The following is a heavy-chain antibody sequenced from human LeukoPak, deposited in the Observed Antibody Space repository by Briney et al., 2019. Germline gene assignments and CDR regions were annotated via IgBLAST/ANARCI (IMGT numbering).Heavy chain of an antibody. CDR3: ARDGSYYGILTGYST. V-gene: IGHV4-4*02. Sequence: KPSGTLSLTCAVSGGSISSSNWWSWVRQPPGKGLEWIGEIYHSGSTNYNPSLKSRVTISVDKSKNQFSLKLSSVTAADTAVYYCARDGSYYGILTGYSTWGQGTLVTVSS. CDR2: IYHSGST. J-gene: IGHJ5*02. D-gene: IGHD3-9*01. CDR1: GGSISSSNW.